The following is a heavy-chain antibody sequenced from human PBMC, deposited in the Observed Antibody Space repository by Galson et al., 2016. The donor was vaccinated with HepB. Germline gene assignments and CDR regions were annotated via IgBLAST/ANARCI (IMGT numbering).Heavy chain of an antibody. V-gene: IGHV3-30*18. D-gene: IGHD3-3*01. Sequence: SLRLSCAASGFTSSSYGMHWVRQAPSKGLEWVAVISYDGSNKYYADSVKGRFTISRDNSKNTLYLQMNSLRAEDTAVYYCAKGYYDFWSGYYTYFDYWGQGTLVTVSS. CDR2: ISYDGSNK. CDR3: AKGYYDFWSGYYTYFDY. J-gene: IGHJ4*02. CDR1: GFTSSSYG.